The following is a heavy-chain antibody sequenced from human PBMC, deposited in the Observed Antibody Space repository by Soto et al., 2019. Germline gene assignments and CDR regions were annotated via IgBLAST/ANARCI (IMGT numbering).Heavy chain of an antibody. CDR2: VKSKVDGETI. V-gene: IGHV3-15*07. CDR1: GFTFNGAW. Sequence: EVQLVESGGGLVEPGGSLRLSCAASGFTFNGAWMNWVRQGPGKGLEWVGRVKSKVDGETIDYAAPVKGRFTISRDDSRNKVYLQMNSLSTEDTAMYYCAADLPDWGAYAFDYWGQGALVTVSS. CDR3: AADLPDWGAYAFDY. J-gene: IGHJ4*02. D-gene: IGHD3-16*01.